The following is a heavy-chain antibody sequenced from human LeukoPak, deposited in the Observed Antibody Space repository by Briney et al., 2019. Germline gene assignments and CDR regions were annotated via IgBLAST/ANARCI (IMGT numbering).Heavy chain of an antibody. CDR3: ARGGLYGKSPFDY. Sequence: PGGSLRLSCAASGFTFSTYWMTWVRQAPGKGLEWVANIKQDGSEKYYADSVKGRFTISRDNAKSSLYLQMNSLRVEDTAVYYCARGGLYGKSPFDYWGQGTLVTVSS. V-gene: IGHV3-7*01. D-gene: IGHD3-10*01. CDR2: IKQDGSEK. J-gene: IGHJ4*02. CDR1: GFTFSTYW.